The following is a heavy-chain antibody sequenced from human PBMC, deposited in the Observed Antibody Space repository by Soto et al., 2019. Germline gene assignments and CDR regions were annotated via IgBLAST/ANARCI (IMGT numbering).Heavy chain of an antibody. CDR2: ISSSSSYI. V-gene: IGHV3-21*01. Sequence: PAGSLRLSCAASGFTYRIYIMNLVCQAPGKGLELVSSISSSSSYIYYADSVKGRFTISRDNAKNSLYLQMNSLRAEDTAVYYCARDPDPQGYYPFNWFDPWGQGTLVTVSS. D-gene: IGHD3-3*01. CDR1: GFTYRIYI. CDR3: ARDPDPQGYYPFNWFDP. J-gene: IGHJ5*02.